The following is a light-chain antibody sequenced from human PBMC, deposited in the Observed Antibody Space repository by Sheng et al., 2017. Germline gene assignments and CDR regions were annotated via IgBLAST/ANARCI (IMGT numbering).Light chain of an antibody. CDR1: QSVSSY. V-gene: IGKV3-11*01. CDR2: DAS. CDR3: QQRSNWPQYT. J-gene: IGKJ2*01. Sequence: EIVLTQSPATLSLSPGERATLSCRASQSVSSYLAWYQQKPGQAPRLLIYDASNRATGIPARFSGSGSGTDFTLTISSLEPEDFAVYYCQQRSNWPQYTFGPGDQAGDQT.